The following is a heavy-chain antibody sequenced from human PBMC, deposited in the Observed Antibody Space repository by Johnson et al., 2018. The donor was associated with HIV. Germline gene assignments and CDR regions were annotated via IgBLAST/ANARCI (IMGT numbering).Heavy chain of an antibody. CDR3: AKDGGGYGDYAYDAFDI. V-gene: IGHV3-30*18. D-gene: IGHD4-17*01. CDR1: GFTFSSYG. CDR2: ISFDGSNK. J-gene: IGHJ3*02. Sequence: QVQLVESGGGVVQAGRSLRLSCAASGFTFSSYGMHWVRQAPGKGLEWVAVISFDGSNKYYGDFVKGRFTISRDNSKNTLYLQMNSLRAEDTAVYYCAKDGGGYGDYAYDAFDIWGQGTMVTVSS.